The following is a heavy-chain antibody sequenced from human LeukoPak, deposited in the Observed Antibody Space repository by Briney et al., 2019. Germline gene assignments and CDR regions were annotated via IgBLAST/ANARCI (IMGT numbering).Heavy chain of an antibody. D-gene: IGHD3-10*01. Sequence: SETLSLTCTVSDDSVASGGYYWNWIRQPPGKGLEWIGYIYYSVSTNYNLSLKSRVTISVDTSENQFSLKLTSVTAADTAVYYCARGGRGRNWFDPWGQGTLVTVSS. CDR1: DDSVASGGYY. J-gene: IGHJ5*02. CDR3: ARGGRGRNWFDP. CDR2: IYYSVST. V-gene: IGHV4-61*08.